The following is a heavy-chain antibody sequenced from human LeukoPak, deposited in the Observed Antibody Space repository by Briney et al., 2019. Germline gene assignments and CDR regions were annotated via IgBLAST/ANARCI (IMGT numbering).Heavy chain of an antibody. CDR2: INHGGSS. CDR1: GGSISSSTYY. CDR3: ARRIVGTMSDF. V-gene: IGHV4-39*01. J-gene: IGHJ4*02. Sequence: KPSETLSLTCTVSGGSISSSTYYWGWIRQPPGEGLEWIGSINHGGSSYYNPSLMSRVTISGDTSKNQLSLRLSSVTAADTAVYHCARRIVGTMSDFWGQGILVTVSS. D-gene: IGHD1-1*01.